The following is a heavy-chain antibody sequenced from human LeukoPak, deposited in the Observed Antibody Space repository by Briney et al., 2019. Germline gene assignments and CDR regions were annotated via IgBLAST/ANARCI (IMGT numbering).Heavy chain of an antibody. V-gene: IGHV3-23*01. CDR1: GFTFSSYA. D-gene: IGHD3-3*01. Sequence: GGTLRLSCAASGFTFSSYAMSWVRQAPGQGLEWVSAVSGSGGSTYYADSVKGRFTISRDNSKNTLYLQMHSLRAEDRAVYYWAKGPPRRFDFEVGYYMDVWGKGTTVTVSS. CDR2: VSGSGGST. CDR3: AKGPPRRFDFEVGYYMDV. J-gene: IGHJ6*03.